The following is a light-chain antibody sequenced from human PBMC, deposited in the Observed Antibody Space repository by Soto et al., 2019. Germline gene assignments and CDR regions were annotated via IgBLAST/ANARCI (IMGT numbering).Light chain of an antibody. CDR1: QSVSSN. Sequence: EIVMTQSPATLSVSTGERATLSCRASQSVSSNLAWYQQKPGQAPRLLIYGASTRATGIPARFSGSGSGTEFTLTIGSLQSEDFAVYYCQQYNNWPLTFGGGTKV. J-gene: IGKJ4*01. V-gene: IGKV3-15*01. CDR3: QQYNNWPLT. CDR2: GAS.